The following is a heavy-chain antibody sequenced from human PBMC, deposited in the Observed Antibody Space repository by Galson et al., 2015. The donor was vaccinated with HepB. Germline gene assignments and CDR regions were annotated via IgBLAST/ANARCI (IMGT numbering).Heavy chain of an antibody. CDR2: INPSGGST. V-gene: IGHV1-46*01. D-gene: IGHD3-3*01. CDR3: ARVASGLETQLLDY. J-gene: IGHJ4*02. CDR1: GYTFTTYY. Sequence: SVKVSCKASGYTFTTYYMHWVRQAPGQGLEWMGMINPSGGSTNYAQKFQGRVTMTRDTSTSTVYLELSSLRSDDTAVYYCARVASGLETQLLDYWGQGTLVTVSS.